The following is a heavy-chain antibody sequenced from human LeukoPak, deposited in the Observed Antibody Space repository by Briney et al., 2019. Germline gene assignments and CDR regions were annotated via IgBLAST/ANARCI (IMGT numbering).Heavy chain of an antibody. CDR1: GVSISSSNSY. J-gene: IGHJ5*02. V-gene: IGHV4-39*07. CDR3: AREYGSSHGFDP. Sequence: PSETLSLTCTVSGVSISSSNSYWGWIRQPPGKGLEWIGSIYYSGNTYYNPSLKSRVTISMDKSKNQFSLGLTSVTAADTAMYYCAREYGSSHGFDPWGQGTLVTVSS. CDR2: IYYSGNT. D-gene: IGHD6-13*01.